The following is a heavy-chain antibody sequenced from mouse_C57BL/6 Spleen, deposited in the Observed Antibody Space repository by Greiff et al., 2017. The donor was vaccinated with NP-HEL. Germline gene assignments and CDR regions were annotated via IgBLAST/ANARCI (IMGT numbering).Heavy chain of an antibody. J-gene: IGHJ4*01. D-gene: IGHD2-2*01. CDR2: ISSGGSYT. Sequence: EVQLVESGGDLVKPGGSLKLSCAASGFTFSSYGMSWVRQTPDKRLEWVATISSGGSYTYYPDSVKGRFTISRDNAKNTLYLQMSSLKSEDTAMYYCARWGVTSYYAMDYWGQGTSVTVSS. V-gene: IGHV5-6*01. CDR1: GFTFSSYG. CDR3: ARWGVTSYYAMDY.